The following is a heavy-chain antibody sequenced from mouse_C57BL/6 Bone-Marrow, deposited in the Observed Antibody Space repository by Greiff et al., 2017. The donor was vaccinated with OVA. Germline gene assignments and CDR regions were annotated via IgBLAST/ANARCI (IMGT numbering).Heavy chain of an antibody. J-gene: IGHJ4*01. V-gene: IGHV1-81*01. CDR3: ARGGYARPPYAMDY. D-gene: IGHD3-3*01. Sequence: VQLVESGAELARPGASVKLSCKASGYTFTSYGISWVKQRTGQGLEWIGEIYPRSGNTYYNEKFKGKATLTADKSSSTAYMELRSLTSEDSAVYFCARGGYARPPYAMDYWGQGTSVTVSS. CDR1: GYTFTSYG. CDR2: IYPRSGNT.